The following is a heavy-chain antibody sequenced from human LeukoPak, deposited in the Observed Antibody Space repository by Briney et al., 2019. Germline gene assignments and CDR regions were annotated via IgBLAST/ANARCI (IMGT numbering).Heavy chain of an antibody. Sequence: PGGSLRLSCAASGFTFDDYGMNWVRQAPGKGLEWVSGINWNGSTTGYADSVKGRFTISRDNAKKSLYLQMNSLRVEDTAFYYCARDLFCSSTSCYTDYPQMDAWGKGTTVTVSS. CDR2: INWNGSTT. J-gene: IGHJ6*04. CDR1: GFTFDDYG. CDR3: ARDLFCSSTSCYTDYPQMDA. D-gene: IGHD2-2*02. V-gene: IGHV3-20*04.